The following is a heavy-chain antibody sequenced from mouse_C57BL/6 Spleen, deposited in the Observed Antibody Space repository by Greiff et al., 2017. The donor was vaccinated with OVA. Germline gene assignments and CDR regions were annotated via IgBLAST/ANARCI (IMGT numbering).Heavy chain of an antibody. V-gene: IGHV1-26*01. CDR3: ARGGCDAIAY. D-gene: IGHD1-1*02. CDR2: IYPDNGGT. J-gene: IGHJ3*01. CDR1: GYTLTDYY. Sequence: EVQLQQSGPELVKPGASVKMSCKASGYTLTDYYMIWVKQSSGQGLEWIGDIYPDNGGTNYNQKFKGKATLTVDTSSSTAYMELRSLTSEVSAVYDCARGGCDAIAYWGQGTLVTVSA.